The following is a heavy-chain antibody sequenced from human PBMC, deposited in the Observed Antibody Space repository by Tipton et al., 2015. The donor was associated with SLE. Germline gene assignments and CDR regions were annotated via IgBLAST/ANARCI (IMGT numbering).Heavy chain of an antibody. CDR2: IKEDGSEK. CDR1: GFTFSSYW. J-gene: IGHJ3*02. Sequence: LSLTCAASGFTFSSYWMSWVRQAPGKGLEWVASIKEDGSEKYYVDSVKGRFTISRDNAKNSLYLQMNSLRAEDTAVYYCAREERWELHAFDIWGQGTMVTVSS. D-gene: IGHD1-26*01. V-gene: IGHV3-7*01. CDR3: AREERWELHAFDI.